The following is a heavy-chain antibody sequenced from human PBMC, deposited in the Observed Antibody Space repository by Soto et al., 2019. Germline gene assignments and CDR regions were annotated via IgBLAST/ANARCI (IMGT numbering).Heavy chain of an antibody. CDR1: GYTFTSYG. D-gene: IGHD3-22*01. V-gene: IGHV1-18*01. CDR3: ARALAGYSSGYYFLPHKLKY. J-gene: IGHJ4*02. CDR2: ISAYNGNT. Sequence: ASVKVSCKASGYTFTSYGISWVRHAPGQGLEWMGWISAYNGNTNYAQKLQGRVTMTTDTSTSTAYMELRSLRSDDTAVYYCARALAGYSSGYYFLPHKLKYWGQGTLVTGSS.